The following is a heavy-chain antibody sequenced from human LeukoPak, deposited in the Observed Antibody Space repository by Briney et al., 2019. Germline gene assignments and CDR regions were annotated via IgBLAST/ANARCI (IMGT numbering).Heavy chain of an antibody. V-gene: IGHV4-59*08. CDR3: ARQTFGVLYFDS. J-gene: IGHJ4*02. D-gene: IGHD3-10*01. CDR2: IYYSGST. CDR1: GGPISSYY. Sequence: SETLSLTCTVSGGPISSYYWSWIRQPPGKGLEWIGYIYYSGSTNYNPSLKSRVTISVDTSKNQFSLKLSSVTAADTAVYYCARQTFGVLYFDSWGQGTRVIVSS.